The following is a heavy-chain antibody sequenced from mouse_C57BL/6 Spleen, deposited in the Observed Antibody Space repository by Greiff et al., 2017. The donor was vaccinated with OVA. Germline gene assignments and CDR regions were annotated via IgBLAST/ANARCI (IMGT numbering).Heavy chain of an antibody. CDR3: AREELGRWYFDV. J-gene: IGHJ1*03. Sequence: EVQLQQSGPELVKPGASVKLSCKASGYSFTDYNMNWVKQSNGKSLEWIGVINPNYGTTSYNQKFKGKATLTVDQSSSTAYMQLNSLTAEDSAVYYCAREELGRWYFDVWGTGTTVTVSS. CDR2: INPNYGTT. D-gene: IGHD4-1*01. V-gene: IGHV1-39*01. CDR1: GYSFTDYN.